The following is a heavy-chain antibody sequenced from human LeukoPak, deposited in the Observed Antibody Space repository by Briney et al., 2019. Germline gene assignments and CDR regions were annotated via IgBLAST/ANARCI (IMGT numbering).Heavy chain of an antibody. V-gene: IGHV1-69*02. Sequence: ASVKVSCKVSGGTFNNLTITWLRQAPGQGLEWMGKIIPALGIPNHAPRFLPRVTISADKPTGTAHMELRSLKSDDTAIYFCARSIQAPSALLDFFDPWGQGTLVTVSS. CDR3: ARSIQAPSALLDFFDP. J-gene: IGHJ5*02. CDR2: IIPALGIP. CDR1: GGTFNNLT. D-gene: IGHD3/OR15-3a*01.